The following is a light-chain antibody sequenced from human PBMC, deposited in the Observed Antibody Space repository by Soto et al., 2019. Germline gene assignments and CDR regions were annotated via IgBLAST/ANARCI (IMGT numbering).Light chain of an antibody. V-gene: IGLV1-40*01. CDR2: GNS. Sequence: QSVLTQPPSVSGAPGQRVTISCTGSSSNIGAGYDVYWYQQLPGTAPKLLIYGNSNRPSGVPDRFSGSKSGTSASLAFTGLQAEDEADYYCQSYDSSLSGYVFGTGTKVTVL. CDR3: QSYDSSLSGYV. CDR1: SSNIGAGYD. J-gene: IGLJ1*01.